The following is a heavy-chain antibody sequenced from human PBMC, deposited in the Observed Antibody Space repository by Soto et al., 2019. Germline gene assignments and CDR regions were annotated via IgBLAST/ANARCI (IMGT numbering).Heavy chain of an antibody. CDR2: IGTAGDT. V-gene: IGHV3-13*01. CDR1: GFTFSGFD. Sequence: WRSLRLSCESSGFTFSGFDMHWVRQPTGKGLEWVSSIGTAGDTYYAVSVKGRFTISRDNAKNSLSLQMNSLRAGDMAVYFCAKSQEIGTHFFDSWGQGTQVTVSS. CDR3: AKSQEIGTHFFDS. J-gene: IGHJ4*02. D-gene: IGHD6-13*01.